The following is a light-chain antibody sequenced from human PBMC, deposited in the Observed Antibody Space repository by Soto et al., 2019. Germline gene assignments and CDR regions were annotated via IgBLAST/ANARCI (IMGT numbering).Light chain of an antibody. V-gene: IGKV3-15*01. Sequence: EIVMTQSPATLSVSPGERATLSCRASQSVSSNLAWYQQKPGQAPRLLIYGASTRATGIPARFSGSGSGTEFILSISCLQSGDFGVYYCQQYNNWPWTFGQGTKVDIK. CDR1: QSVSSN. CDR3: QQYNNWPWT. J-gene: IGKJ1*01. CDR2: GAS.